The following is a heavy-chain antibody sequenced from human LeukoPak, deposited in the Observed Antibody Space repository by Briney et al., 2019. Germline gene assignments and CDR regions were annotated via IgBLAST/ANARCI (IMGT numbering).Heavy chain of an antibody. D-gene: IGHD2-15*01. CDR3: ARGRLGYCSGGSCRPFFDY. V-gene: IGHV4-30-2*01. J-gene: IGHJ4*02. CDR1: GGSISSGGYS. CDR2: IYHGGST. Sequence: SETLSLTCAVSGGSISSGGYSWSWIRQPPGTGLEWIGYIYHGGSTYYNPSLKSRVTISVDRSKNQFSLKLSSVTAADTAVYYCARGRLGYCSGGSCRPFFDYWGQGTLVTVSS.